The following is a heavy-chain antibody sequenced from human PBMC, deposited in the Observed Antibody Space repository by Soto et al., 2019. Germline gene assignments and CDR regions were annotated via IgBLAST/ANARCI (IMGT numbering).Heavy chain of an antibody. CDR1: VFSFSCYW. J-gene: IGHJ5*02. V-gene: IGHV3-7*03. CDR2: IKEDGTEQ. D-gene: IGHD4-4*01. CDR3: AITTSTVSYWFDP. Sequence: PGGSLRLSCAASVFSFSCYWMIWVRQAPGKGPEWVANIKEDGTEQHYVDSVKGRFTISRDNSENSLFLQMNNLRAEDSAIYYCAITTSTVSYWFDPWGPGTQVTVSS.